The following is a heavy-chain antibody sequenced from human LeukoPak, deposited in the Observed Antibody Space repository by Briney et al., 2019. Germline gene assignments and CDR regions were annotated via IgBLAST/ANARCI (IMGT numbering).Heavy chain of an antibody. Sequence: GGSLRLSCAASGFIFSSYSMSWVRQAPGKGLEWVANIKQDESEKAYVDSVKGRFTISRDNAKNSMYLQMNSLRADDTAVYYCARVVFQDSSSYRPLDYWGQGTLVTVSS. D-gene: IGHD6-6*01. CDR2: IKQDESEK. CDR3: ARVVFQDSSSYRPLDY. J-gene: IGHJ4*02. CDR1: GFIFSSYS. V-gene: IGHV3-7*03.